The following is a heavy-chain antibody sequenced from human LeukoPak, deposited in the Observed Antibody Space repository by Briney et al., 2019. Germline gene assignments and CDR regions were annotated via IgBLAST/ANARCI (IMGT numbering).Heavy chain of an antibody. V-gene: IGHV4-34*01. CDR1: GGSFSGYY. CDR3: ARQSALRDYYYGMDV. J-gene: IGHJ6*02. Sequence: SETLSLTCAVYGGSFSGYYWSWIRQPPGKGLEWIGSIYYSGSTYYNPSLKSRVTISVDTSKNQFSLKLSSVTAADTAVYYCARQSALRDYYYGMDVWGQGTTVTVSS. CDR2: IYYSGST.